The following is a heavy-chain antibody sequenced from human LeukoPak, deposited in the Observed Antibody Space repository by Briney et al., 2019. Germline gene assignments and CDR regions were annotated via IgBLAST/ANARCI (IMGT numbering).Heavy chain of an antibody. CDR2: ISGYNGNT. CDR1: GYTFTTYG. CDR3: ARDTVEMATKDAFDI. J-gene: IGHJ3*02. D-gene: IGHD5-24*01. Sequence: ASVKVSCKASGYTFTTYGISWVRQAPGQGLEWMGWISGYNGNTNYAQKLQGRVTMTTDTSTSTAYMELRSLRSDDTAVHYCARDTVEMATKDAFDIWGQGTMVTVSS. V-gene: IGHV1-18*01.